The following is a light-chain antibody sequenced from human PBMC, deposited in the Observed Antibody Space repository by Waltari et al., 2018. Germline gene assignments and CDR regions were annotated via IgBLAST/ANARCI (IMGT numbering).Light chain of an antibody. CDR3: QQYYSPPLT. V-gene: IGKV4-1*01. CDR2: WAS. CDR1: QSVLHSSNDRNY. J-gene: IGKJ4*01. Sequence: DIVMTQSLESLAVSLGERATINCKSSQSVLHSSNDRNYLVWYQQKPGQPPKVLIYWASTREFGVPDRFSGSGSGTDFTLTISNLQPEDVAIYYCQQYYSPPLTFGGGTKVEIK.